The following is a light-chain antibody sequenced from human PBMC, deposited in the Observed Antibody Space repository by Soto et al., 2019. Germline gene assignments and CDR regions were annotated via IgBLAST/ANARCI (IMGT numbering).Light chain of an antibody. CDR3: QQFSSYPLT. CDR1: QSVSNNY. Sequence: VLTQSPVTPSLSPGERATLSCRASQSVSNNYLAWYQQKPGQAPRLLIYGASNRATGIPDRFSGSGSGTDFTLTISRLEPEDFAVYYCQQFSSYPLTFGGGTKVDIK. J-gene: IGKJ4*01. V-gene: IGKV3-20*01. CDR2: GAS.